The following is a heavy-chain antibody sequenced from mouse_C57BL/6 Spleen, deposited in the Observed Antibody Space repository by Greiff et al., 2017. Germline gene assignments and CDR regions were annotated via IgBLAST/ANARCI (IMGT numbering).Heavy chain of an antibody. V-gene: IGHV2-5*01. Sequence: VQLQQSGPGLMQPSPSLSITCTVSGFSFTSYGVHWVRQSPGKGLAWLGVIWRGGSTDCNADFMSRLSITKDNSKIQVFFKMNSLQADDTAIYYCAKGATSVSRDGNYAMDYWGQGTSVTVSS. CDR1: GFSFTSYG. CDR3: AKGATSVSRDGNYAMDY. J-gene: IGHJ4*01. CDR2: IWRGGST. D-gene: IGHD3-1*01.